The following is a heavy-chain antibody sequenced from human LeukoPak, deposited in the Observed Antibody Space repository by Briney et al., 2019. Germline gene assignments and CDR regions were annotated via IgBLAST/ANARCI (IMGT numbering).Heavy chain of an antibody. CDR1: GFTFSSYA. CDR3: ASNVIWAYFDY. V-gene: IGHV3-23*01. D-gene: IGHD2-21*01. Sequence: PGGSLGLSCAASGFTFSSYATSWVRQAPGKGLEWVSAISGSGGSTYYADSVKGRFTISRDNSKNTPYLQMNSLRAEDTAVYYCASNVIWAYFDYWGQGTLVTVSS. J-gene: IGHJ4*02. CDR2: ISGSGGST.